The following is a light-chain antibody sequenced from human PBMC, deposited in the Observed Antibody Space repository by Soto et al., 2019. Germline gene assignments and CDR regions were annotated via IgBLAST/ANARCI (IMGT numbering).Light chain of an antibody. Sequence: QSVLTQPASVSGSPGQSITISRTGTSTDVGSHKLVSWYQQYPGNAPKLIIFEAYKRPSGVSNRFSGSKSGSTASLTISGLQAEDEADYYCCSNAVGSTYVFGTGTKVTVL. V-gene: IGLV2-23*01. CDR2: EAY. CDR3: CSNAVGSTYV. J-gene: IGLJ1*01. CDR1: STDVGSHKL.